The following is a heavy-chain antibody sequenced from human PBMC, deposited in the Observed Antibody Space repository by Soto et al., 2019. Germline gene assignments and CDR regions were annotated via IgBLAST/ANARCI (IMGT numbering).Heavy chain of an antibody. D-gene: IGHD6-19*01. Sequence: GGSLRLSCAASGFIFSSFAMSWVRQAPGKGLEWVSTISNNGGSTYSADSVKGRFTISRDNSKNTLYLQMNSLRAEDTAVYYCAKDPDISGWYQTDLDYWGQGTLVTVSS. J-gene: IGHJ4*02. V-gene: IGHV3-23*01. CDR2: ISNNGGST. CDR3: AKDPDISGWYQTDLDY. CDR1: GFIFSSFA.